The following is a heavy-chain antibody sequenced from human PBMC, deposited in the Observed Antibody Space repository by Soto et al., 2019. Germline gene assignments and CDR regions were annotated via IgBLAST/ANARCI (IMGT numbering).Heavy chain of an antibody. CDR2: ISYDGSNK. CDR3: AKDELLYSRLLN. Sequence: GGSLRLSCAASGFTFSSYGMHWVRQAPGKGLEWVAVISYDGSNKYYADSVKGRFTISRDNSKNTLYLQMNSLRAEDTAVYYCAKDELLYSRLLNWGQGTLDTGSS. CDR1: GFTFSSYG. J-gene: IGHJ1*01. D-gene: IGHD6-13*01. V-gene: IGHV3-30*18.